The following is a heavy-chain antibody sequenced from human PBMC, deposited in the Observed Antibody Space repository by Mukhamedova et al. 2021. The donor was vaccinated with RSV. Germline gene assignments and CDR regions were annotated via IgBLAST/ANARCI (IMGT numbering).Heavy chain of an antibody. D-gene: IGHD2-15*01. V-gene: IGHV3-30*04. CDR1: TFSSYA. CDR2: ISYDGSNK. Sequence: TFSSYAMHWVRQAPGKGLEWVAVISYDGSNKYYADSVKGRFTISRDNSKNTLYLRMNSLRAEDTAVYYCARGCSGGSCYSYYYYG. J-gene: IGHJ6*01. CDR3: ARGCSGGSCYSYYYYG.